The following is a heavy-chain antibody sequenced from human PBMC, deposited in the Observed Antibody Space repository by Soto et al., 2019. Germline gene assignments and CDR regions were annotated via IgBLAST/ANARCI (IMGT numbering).Heavy chain of an antibody. D-gene: IGHD2-2*01. V-gene: IGHV1-18*01. CDR3: AREFCSSNSSYGVDY. Sequence: ASVKVSCKASGYTFTTYGISWVRQAPGQGLEWMGWISAHNSNAKFAQEFQGRVTMTTDTSTSTAYMELRSLRSDDTAVYYCAREFCSSNSSYGVDYWSQGTLDIVSS. CDR1: GYTFTTYG. CDR2: ISAHNSNA. J-gene: IGHJ4*02.